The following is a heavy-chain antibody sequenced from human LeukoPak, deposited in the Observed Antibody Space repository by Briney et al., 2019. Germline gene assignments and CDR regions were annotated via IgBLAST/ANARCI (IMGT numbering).Heavy chain of an antibody. Sequence: PGGSLRLSCAASGFTFSNYDMSWVRQAPGKGLEWVSAISGSGGSTYYADSVKGRFTISRDNAKNTLYLQMNSLRAEDTAVYYCGAGDYYYYYMDVWGKGTTVTVSS. CDR1: GFTFSNYD. CDR2: ISGSGGST. J-gene: IGHJ6*03. V-gene: IGHV3-23*01. CDR3: GAGDYYYYYMDV. D-gene: IGHD3-10*01.